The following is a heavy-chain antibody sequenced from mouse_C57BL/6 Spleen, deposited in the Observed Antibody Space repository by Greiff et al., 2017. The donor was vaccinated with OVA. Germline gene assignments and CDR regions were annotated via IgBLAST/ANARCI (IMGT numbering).Heavy chain of an antibody. CDR2: INPNNGGT. V-gene: IGHV1-26*01. J-gene: IGHJ4*01. Sequence: VQLQQSGPELVKPGASVKISCKASGYTFTDYYMNWVKQRPGKSLEWIGDINPNNGGTSYNQKFKGKATLTVDKSSSTAYMELRSLTSEDSAVYYGASYYDYGNYYAMDYWGQGTSVTVSS. CDR3: ASYYDYGNYYAMDY. CDR1: GYTFTDYY. D-gene: IGHD2-4*01.